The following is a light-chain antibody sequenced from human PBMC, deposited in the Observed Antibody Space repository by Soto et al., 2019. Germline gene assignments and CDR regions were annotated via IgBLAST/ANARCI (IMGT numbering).Light chain of an antibody. CDR3: EQAGSFPIT. CDR1: QSISSY. V-gene: IGKV1-39*01. J-gene: IGKJ5*01. CDR2: AAS. Sequence: DIQMTQSPSSLSASVGDRVTITCRASQSISSYLNWYQQKPGKAPKLLIYAASSLQSGVPSRFSGSGSGTDFTLTINSLQPEDFATYYCEQAGSFPITFGQGTRLEIK.